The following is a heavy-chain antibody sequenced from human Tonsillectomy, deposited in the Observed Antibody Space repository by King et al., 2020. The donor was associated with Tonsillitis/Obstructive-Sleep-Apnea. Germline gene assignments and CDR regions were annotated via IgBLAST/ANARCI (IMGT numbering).Heavy chain of an antibody. V-gene: IGHV5-51*01. CDR1: GYRFTTYW. CDR3: ARHVGDSSGYYSALDY. D-gene: IGHD3-22*01. Sequence: VQLVESGAEVKKPGESLKISCKGSGYRFTTYWIGWVRQMPGKGLEWMGIIYPGDSDTRYSPSFQGQVTMSADKSISNAYLQWSSLKASDTAIYYCARHVGDSSGYYSALDYWGQGTLVTVSS. J-gene: IGHJ4*02. CDR2: IYPGDSDT.